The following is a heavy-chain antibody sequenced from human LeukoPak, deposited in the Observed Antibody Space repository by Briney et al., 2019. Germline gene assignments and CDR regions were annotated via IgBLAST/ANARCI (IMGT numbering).Heavy chain of an antibody. V-gene: IGHV1-69*13. J-gene: IGHJ6*02. D-gene: IGHD2-2*01. CDR2: FIPILGTP. CDR3: ARGLYCSSSTSCYDYGMDV. CDR1: GGIFRSYG. Sequence: SVKVSCKTSGGIFRSYGLNWVRQAPGQGLEWMRGFIPILGTPKYAQNLQGRVTITADESTSTGYMELSSLRYEDTAVYYCARGLYCSSSTSCYDYGMDVWGQGTTVTVSS.